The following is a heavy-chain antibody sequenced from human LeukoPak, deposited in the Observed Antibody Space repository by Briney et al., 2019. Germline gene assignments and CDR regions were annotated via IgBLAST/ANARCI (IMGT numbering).Heavy chain of an antibody. CDR3: AKGLRSRESTY. J-gene: IGHJ4*02. V-gene: IGHV4-61*01. D-gene: IGHD1-14*01. CDR2: MYSSGST. CDR1: GGSVSSGFRY. Sequence: SETLSLTCTVSGGSVSSGFRYWSWFRQPPGKGLEWIGYMYSSGSTKYNPSLKSRVTISVDTSKNQFSLKLSSVTAADTAVYYCAKGLRSRESTYWGQGTLVTVSS.